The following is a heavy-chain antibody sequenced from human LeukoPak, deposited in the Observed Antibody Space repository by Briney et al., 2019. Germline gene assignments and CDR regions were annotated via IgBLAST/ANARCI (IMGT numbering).Heavy chain of an antibody. CDR2: ISSSSSYI. D-gene: IGHD3-22*01. CDR3: ARDPNDSSPGSLVDY. V-gene: IGHV3-21*01. J-gene: IGHJ4*02. Sequence: PGGSLRLSCAASGFTFSSYEMNWVRQAPGKGLEWVSSISSSSSYIYYADSVKGRFTISRDNAKNSLYLQMNSLRAEDTAVYYCARDPNDSSPGSLVDYWGQGTLVTVSS. CDR1: GFTFSSYE.